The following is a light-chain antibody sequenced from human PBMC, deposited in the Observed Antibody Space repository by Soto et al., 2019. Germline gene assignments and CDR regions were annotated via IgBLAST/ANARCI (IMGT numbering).Light chain of an antibody. J-gene: IGLJ2*01. CDR3: SSYTTNSPPVV. CDR1: SSNIGNNY. Sequence: QSVLTQPPSVSAAPGQRVSISCSGNSSNIGNNYVSWYQQFPGTAPRLLIYDNNQRPSGIPARFSGSKSGNTASLTISGLQAEDEAHYYCSSYTTNSPPVVFGGGTKVTVL. V-gene: IGLV1-51*01. CDR2: DNN.